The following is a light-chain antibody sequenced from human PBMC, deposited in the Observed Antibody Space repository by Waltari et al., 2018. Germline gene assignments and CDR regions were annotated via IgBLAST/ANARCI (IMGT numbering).Light chain of an antibody. V-gene: IGLV2-14*01. CDR3: SAYASSK. CDR2: EVV. Sequence: QSALTQPASVSGSPGQPITISCTGTSSDIGGHNYVSWYQQHPGKAPKLMIYEVVKRPSGVSNRFSGSKSGNTASLTISGLQAEDDAIYYCSAYASSKFGGGTKLTVL. J-gene: IGLJ2*01. CDR1: SSDIGGHNY.